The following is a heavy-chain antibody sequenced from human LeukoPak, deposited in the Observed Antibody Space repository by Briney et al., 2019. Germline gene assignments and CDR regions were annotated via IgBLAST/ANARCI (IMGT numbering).Heavy chain of an antibody. CDR2: ISYDGSNK. D-gene: IGHD5-12*01. J-gene: IGHJ4*02. CDR3: AKVVDGYNSDSDY. CDR1: GFTFSSYG. Sequence: GSLRLSCAASGFTFSSYGMHWVRQAPGKGLEWVAVISYDGSNKYYADSVKGRFTISRDNSKNTLYLQMNSLRAEDTAVYYCAKVVDGYNSDSDYWGQGTLVTVSS. V-gene: IGHV3-30*18.